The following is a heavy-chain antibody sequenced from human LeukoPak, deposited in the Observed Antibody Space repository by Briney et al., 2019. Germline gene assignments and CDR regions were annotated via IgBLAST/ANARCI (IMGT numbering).Heavy chain of an antibody. D-gene: IGHD1-26*01. CDR1: GFTFRSYS. J-gene: IGHJ6*03. Sequence: GGSLRLSCAAPGFTFRSYSMNWVRQAPGKGLEWVSSISSSSSYIYYADSVKGRFTISRDNAKNSLYLQMNSLRAEDTAVYYCARDGAGQFYYYYMGVSGKGTTVTVSS. V-gene: IGHV3-21*01. CDR3: ARDGAGQFYYYYMGV. CDR2: ISSSSSYI.